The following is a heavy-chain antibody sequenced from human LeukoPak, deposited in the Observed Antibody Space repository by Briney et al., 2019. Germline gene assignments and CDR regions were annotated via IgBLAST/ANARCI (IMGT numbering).Heavy chain of an antibody. CDR1: GYTFTSYD. CDR3: ATAHSYSSSSFDP. J-gene: IGHJ5*02. V-gene: IGHV1-8*01. CDR2: MNPNSGNT. Sequence: ASVKVSCKASGYTFTSYDINWVRQATGQGLEWMGWMNPNSGNTGYAQKFQGRVTMTRNTSISTAYMELSSLRSEDPAVYYCATAHSYSSSSFDPWGQGTLVTVSS. D-gene: IGHD6-6*01.